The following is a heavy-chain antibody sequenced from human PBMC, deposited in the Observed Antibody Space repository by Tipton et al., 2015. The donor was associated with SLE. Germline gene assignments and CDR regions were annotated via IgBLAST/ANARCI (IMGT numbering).Heavy chain of an antibody. CDR3: ARRGSYSGYYYYGMDV. CDR1: GGSFRGYY. V-gene: IGHV4-34*01. D-gene: IGHD1-26*01. CDR2: IYYSGST. Sequence: LRLSCAVYGGSFRGYYWGWIRQPPGKGLEWIGSIYYSGSTYYNPSLKSRVTISVDTSKNQFSLKLSSVTAADTAVYYCARRGSYSGYYYYGMDVWGQGTTVTVSS. J-gene: IGHJ6*02.